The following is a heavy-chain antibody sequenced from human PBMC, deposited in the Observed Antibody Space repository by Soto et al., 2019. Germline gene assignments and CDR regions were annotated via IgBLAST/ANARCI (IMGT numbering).Heavy chain of an antibody. CDR3: AGVWGVGGDDPSGWYGAGRQFDY. J-gene: IGHJ4*02. D-gene: IGHD6-19*01. V-gene: IGHV1-69*12. CDR1: GGTFSSYA. CDR2: IIPIFGTA. Sequence: QVKLVQSGAEVKKPGSSVKVSCKASGGTFSSYAISWVRQAPGQGLEWMGGIIPIFGTANYAQKFQGRVTITAADSTSTAYMELSSMRSEDRAVYYWAGVWGVGGDDPSGWYGAGRQFDYWGQGTLVTVSS.